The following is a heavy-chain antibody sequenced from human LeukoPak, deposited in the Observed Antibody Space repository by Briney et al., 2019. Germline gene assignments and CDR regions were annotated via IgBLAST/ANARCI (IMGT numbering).Heavy chain of an antibody. CDR1: GFTFSSYA. Sequence: GGSLRLPCAASGFTFSSYAMHWVRQAPGKGLEWVSHISSGSSTIYYADSVKGRFTISRDNARNSLYLQMNSLRAEDTAVYYCARDTGRSPYFDYWGQGTLVTVSS. J-gene: IGHJ4*02. D-gene: IGHD2-8*02. CDR3: ARDTGRSPYFDY. CDR2: ISSGSSTI. V-gene: IGHV3-48*01.